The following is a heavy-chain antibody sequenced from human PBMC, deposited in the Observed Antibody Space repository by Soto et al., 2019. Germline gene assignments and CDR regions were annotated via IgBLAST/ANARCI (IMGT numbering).Heavy chain of an antibody. CDR3: ARGSLFWNYYYYMHV. J-gene: IGHJ6*03. D-gene: IGHD3-3*01. V-gene: IGHV3-33*01. CDR2: IWYDGSNK. CDR1: GFTFSSYG. Sequence: QVQLVESGGGVVQPGRSLRLSSAASGFTFSSYGMHWVRQAPGKGLEWVAVIWYDGSNKYYADSVKGRFTISRDNSKNTLYLQMNSLRAEDRAVYYCARGSLFWNYYYYMHVWGKGTTVTVSS.